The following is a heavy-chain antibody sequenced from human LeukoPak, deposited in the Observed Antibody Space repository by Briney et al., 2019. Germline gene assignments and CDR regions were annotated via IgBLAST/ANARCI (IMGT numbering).Heavy chain of an antibody. V-gene: IGHV4-4*02. D-gene: IGHD4-17*01. CDR3: ATYFYGDYASYYFDF. Sequence: SGTLSLTCAVSGAPMSGSHWWSWARQPPGKGLEWIGEIHLGGTTNYSPSLKSRVTMSVDKSKNQFSLEVRCVTAAETAIYPCATYFYGDYASYYFDFWGQGTLVTVSS. CDR1: GAPMSGSHW. J-gene: IGHJ4*02. CDR2: IHLGGTT.